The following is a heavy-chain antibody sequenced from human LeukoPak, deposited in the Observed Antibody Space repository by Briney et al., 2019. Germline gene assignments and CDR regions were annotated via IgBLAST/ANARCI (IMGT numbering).Heavy chain of an antibody. Sequence: PSETLSLTCTVSGGSISSYYWCWIRQPPGKGLEWIGYIYYSGSTNYNPSLKSRVTISVDTSKNQFSLKLSSVTAADTAVYYCARDNGDSSGYYYMDVWGKGTTVTVSS. D-gene: IGHD4-17*01. J-gene: IGHJ6*03. CDR2: IYYSGST. CDR3: ARDNGDSSGYYYMDV. CDR1: GGSISSYY. V-gene: IGHV4-59*01.